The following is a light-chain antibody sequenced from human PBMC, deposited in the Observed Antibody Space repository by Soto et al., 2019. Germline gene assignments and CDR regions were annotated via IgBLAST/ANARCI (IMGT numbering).Light chain of an antibody. CDR3: QQYYNYPPLT. CDR2: GAS. CDR1: QDISNY. Sequence: AIRMTQSPSSFSASTGDRVTITCRASQDISNYLAWYQQKPGKAPKLLIYGASTLQSGVPSRFSGSGSGTDFTLTISSLQSEDFATYYCQQYYNYPPLTFGGGTKVEIK. V-gene: IGKV1-8*01. J-gene: IGKJ4*01.